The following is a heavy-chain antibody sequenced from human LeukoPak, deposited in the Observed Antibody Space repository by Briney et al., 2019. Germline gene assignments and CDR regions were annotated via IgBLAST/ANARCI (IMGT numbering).Heavy chain of an antibody. CDR3: ATLPKRYDYVWGSYRRDDAFDI. J-gene: IGHJ3*02. V-gene: IGHV1-24*01. CDR2: FDPEDGET. D-gene: IGHD3-16*02. CDR1: GYTLTELT. Sequence: ASVKVSCKVSGYTLTELTMHSVRQAPGKGLEWMGGFDPEDGETIYAQKFQGRVTMTEDTSTDTAYMELSSLRSEDTAVYYCATLPKRYDYVWGSYRRDDAFDIWGQGTMVTVSS.